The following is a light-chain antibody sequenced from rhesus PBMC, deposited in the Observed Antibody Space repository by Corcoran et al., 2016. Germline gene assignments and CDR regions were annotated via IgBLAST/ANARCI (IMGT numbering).Light chain of an antibody. Sequence: QVILTQSPATLSLSPGERDTLSCRASQSVSSYLAWYQPKPGQAPRLLIYGASSRATGIPDRLSGSGCGTNCTLTISSLEPEDVGVYPCYQHSSGYSFGQGTKVEIK. V-gene: IGKV3-10*01. CDR1: QSVSSY. J-gene: IGKJ2*01. CDR2: GAS. CDR3: YQHSSGYS.